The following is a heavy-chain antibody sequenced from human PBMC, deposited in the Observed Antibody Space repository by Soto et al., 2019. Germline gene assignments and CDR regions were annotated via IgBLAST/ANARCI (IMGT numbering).Heavy chain of an antibody. CDR3: ARGNSENTSYYYYYGMDV. Sequence: EVQLVESGGGLVKPGGSLRLSCAASGFTFSSYSMNWVRQAPGKGLEWVSSISSSSSYIYYADSVKGRFTISRDNAKNSLYLQMNSLRAEDTAVYYCARGNSENTSYYYYYGMDVWGQGTTVTVSS. J-gene: IGHJ6*02. V-gene: IGHV3-21*01. CDR2: ISSSSSYI. CDR1: GFTFSSYS. D-gene: IGHD1-26*01.